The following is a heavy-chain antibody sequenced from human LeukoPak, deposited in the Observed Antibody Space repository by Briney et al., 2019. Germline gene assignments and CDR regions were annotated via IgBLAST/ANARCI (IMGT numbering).Heavy chain of an antibody. CDR3: ASALQPYYYYDSGSISYFDY. CDR2: IYHSGST. J-gene: IGHJ4*02. Sequence: PSETLSLTCAVSGGSISSSNWWSWVRQPPGKGLEWIGEIYHSGSTNYNPSLKSRVTISVDKSKNQFSLNLTSVTAADTAVYYCASALQPYYYYDSGSISYFDYWGQGTLVTVSS. D-gene: IGHD3-10*01. CDR1: GGSISSSNW. V-gene: IGHV4-4*02.